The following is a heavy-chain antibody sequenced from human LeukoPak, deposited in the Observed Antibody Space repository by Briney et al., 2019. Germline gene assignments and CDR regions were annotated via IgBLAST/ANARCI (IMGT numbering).Heavy chain of an antibody. J-gene: IGHJ5*02. CDR3: AKENKAFDP. CDR2: ISWNSGSI. D-gene: IGHD2/OR15-2a*01. Sequence: GGTLRLSCAASGFTFDDYAMHWVRQAPGKGLEWVSGISWNSGSIGYADSVKGRFTISRDNAKNSLYLQMNSLRAEDTALYYCAKENKAFDPWGQGTLVTVSS. CDR1: GFTFDDYA. V-gene: IGHV3-9*01.